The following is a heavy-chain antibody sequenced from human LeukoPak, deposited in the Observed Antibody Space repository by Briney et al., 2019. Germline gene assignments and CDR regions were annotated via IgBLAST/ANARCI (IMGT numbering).Heavy chain of an antibody. Sequence: SETLSLTCAVYGGSFSGYYWSWIRQPPGKGLEWIGEINHSGSTSYNPSLKSRVTISVDTSKNQFSLKLSSVTAADTAVYFCASYYYDSSGYPYSSFDYWGQGTLVTVSS. J-gene: IGHJ4*02. CDR1: GGSFSGYY. CDR2: INHSGST. V-gene: IGHV4-34*01. CDR3: ASYYYDSSGYPYSSFDY. D-gene: IGHD3-22*01.